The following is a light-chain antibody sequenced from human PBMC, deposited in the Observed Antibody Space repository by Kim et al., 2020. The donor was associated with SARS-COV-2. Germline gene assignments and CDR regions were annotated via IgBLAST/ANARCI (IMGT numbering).Light chain of an antibody. CDR1: QSVYTW. J-gene: IGKJ2*01. CDR3: QHYIRFPYT. V-gene: IGKV1-5*03. Sequence: SASVGDRVTITCRASQSVYTWLAWYQQKPGKAPNLLIYQASSLQIGVPSRFSGSGSGAEFTLTISSLQPEDFATYYCQHYIRFPYTFGQGTKLEIK. CDR2: QAS.